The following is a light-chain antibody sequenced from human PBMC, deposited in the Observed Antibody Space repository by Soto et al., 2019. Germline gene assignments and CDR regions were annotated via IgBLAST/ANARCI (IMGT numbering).Light chain of an antibody. CDR2: RNN. Sequence: QTVVTQPPSASGTPGQRVTISCSGSSSNIGSNYVHWYHQLPGTAPKLLIQRNNQRPSGVPDRFSGSKSGTSASLAISGLRSEDEADYYCAAWDDTLSGPVFGGGTKVTVL. J-gene: IGLJ3*02. V-gene: IGLV1-47*01. CDR3: AAWDDTLSGPV. CDR1: SSNIGSNY.